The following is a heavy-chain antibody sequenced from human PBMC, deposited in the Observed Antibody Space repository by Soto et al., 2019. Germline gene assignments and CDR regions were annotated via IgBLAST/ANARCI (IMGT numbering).Heavy chain of an antibody. CDR3: ARDRQYSPFWGGYQYEGPYAMDV. V-gene: IGHV4-34*02. Sequence: QVQLQQWGAGLLKPSETLSLTCAVYGGSFSNYYWTWMRQAPGKGLELIGESNHSGGTNNNSSLKSRVNISLGTPTNQFSLILYSVTAADTAVYYWARDRQYSPFWGGYQYEGPYAMDVWGQGTTVTVSS. J-gene: IGHJ6*02. CDR2: SNHSGGT. D-gene: IGHD3-3*01. CDR1: GGSFSNYY.